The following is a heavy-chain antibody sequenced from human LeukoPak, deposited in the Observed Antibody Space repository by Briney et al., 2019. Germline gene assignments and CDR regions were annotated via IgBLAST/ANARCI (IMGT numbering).Heavy chain of an antibody. CDR1: GGSISSYY. J-gene: IGHJ5*02. V-gene: IGHV4-59*01. CDR3: ARSGTYYDILTGYYSGAWFDP. D-gene: IGHD3-9*01. Sequence: SETLSLTCTVSGGSISSYYWSWIRQPPGKGLEWIGYIYYSGSTNYNPSLKSRVTISVDTSKNQFSLKLSSVTAADTAVYYCARSGTYYDILTGYYSGAWFDPWGQGTLVTVSS. CDR2: IYYSGST.